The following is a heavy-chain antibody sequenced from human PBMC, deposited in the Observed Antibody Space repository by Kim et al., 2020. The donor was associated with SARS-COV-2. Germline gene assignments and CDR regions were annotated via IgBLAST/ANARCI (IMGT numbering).Heavy chain of an antibody. CDR1: GFTFSSYA. D-gene: IGHD3-22*01. J-gene: IGHJ4*02. CDR3: AKTPSVWYYDSSGYYDR. CDR2: ISGSGGST. Sequence: GGSLRLSCAASGFTFSSYAMSWVRQAPGKGLEWVSAISGSGGSTYYADSVKGRFTISRDNSKNTLYLQMNSLRAEDTAVYYCAKTPSVWYYDSSGYYDRWGQGTLVTVSS. V-gene: IGHV3-23*01.